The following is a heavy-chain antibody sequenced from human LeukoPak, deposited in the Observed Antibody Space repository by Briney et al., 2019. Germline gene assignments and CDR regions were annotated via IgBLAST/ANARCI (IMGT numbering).Heavy chain of an antibody. CDR3: ARGGGYCSGGSCYHFDY. J-gene: IGHJ4*02. CDR2: IYYSGST. D-gene: IGHD2-15*01. CDR1: GGSISKYY. V-gene: IGHV4-59*01. Sequence: PSETLSLTCTVSGGSISKYYWSWIRQPPGKGLEWIGYIYYSGSTNYNPSLKSRVTISVDTSKNQFPLKLSSVTAADTAVYYCARGGGYCSGGSCYHFDYWGQGTLVTVSS.